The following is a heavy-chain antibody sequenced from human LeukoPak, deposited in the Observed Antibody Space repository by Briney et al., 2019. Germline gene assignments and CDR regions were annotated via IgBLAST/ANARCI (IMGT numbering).Heavy chain of an antibody. CDR1: GYTFTSYD. D-gene: IGHD6-19*01. Sequence: ASVKVSCTASGYTFTSYDINWVRQATGQGLEWMGWMNPNSGNTGYAQKFQGRVTITRNTSISTAYMELSSLRSEDTAVYYCARGGKGVYSSGWYRRGYYYYYYMDVWGKGTTVTVSS. V-gene: IGHV1-8*03. CDR2: MNPNSGNT. CDR3: ARGGKGVYSSGWYRRGYYYYYYMDV. J-gene: IGHJ6*03.